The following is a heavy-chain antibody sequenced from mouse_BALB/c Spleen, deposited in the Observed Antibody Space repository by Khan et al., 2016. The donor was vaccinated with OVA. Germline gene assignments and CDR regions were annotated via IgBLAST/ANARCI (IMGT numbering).Heavy chain of an antibody. V-gene: IGHV1-4*01. CDR2: INPVSDYT. D-gene: IGHD2-14*01. Sequence: QVQLQQSGAELTRPGASVKMSCKASGYTFTSYTMHWVKQRPGQGLEWIGYINPVSDYTNYNQNFKDKATLTADKSSSTAYMQLRSLISEDSAVYYCAKEGAYYRSDGWFAYWGQGTLVTVST. J-gene: IGHJ3*01. CDR3: AKEGAYYRSDGWFAY. CDR1: GYTFTSYT.